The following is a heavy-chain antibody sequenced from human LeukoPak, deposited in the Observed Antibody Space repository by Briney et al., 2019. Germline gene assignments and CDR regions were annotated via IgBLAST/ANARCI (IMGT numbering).Heavy chain of an antibody. CDR3: ARDMEYYYGSGTQRPDAFDI. Sequence: ASVKVSCKASGYTFTNYAMNWVRQAPGQGLEWMGWINTNTGNPTYAQGFTGRFVFSLDTSVSTAYLQISSLKAEDTAVYYCARDMEYYYGSGTQRPDAFDIWGQGTMVTVSS. CDR1: GYTFTNYA. J-gene: IGHJ3*02. D-gene: IGHD3-10*01. CDR2: INTNTGNP. V-gene: IGHV7-4-1*02.